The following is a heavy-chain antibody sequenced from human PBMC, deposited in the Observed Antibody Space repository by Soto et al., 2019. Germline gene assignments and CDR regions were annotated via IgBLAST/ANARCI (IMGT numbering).Heavy chain of an antibody. Sequence: GGSLRLSCAASGFTFSSYSMNWVRQAPGKGLEWVSYISSSSSTIYYAGSVKGRFTISRDNAKNSLYLQMNSLRDEDTAVYYCARGRRYSYGLFDYWGQGTLVTVSS. J-gene: IGHJ4*02. V-gene: IGHV3-48*02. D-gene: IGHD5-18*01. CDR1: GFTFSSYS. CDR3: ARGRRYSYGLFDY. CDR2: ISSSSSTI.